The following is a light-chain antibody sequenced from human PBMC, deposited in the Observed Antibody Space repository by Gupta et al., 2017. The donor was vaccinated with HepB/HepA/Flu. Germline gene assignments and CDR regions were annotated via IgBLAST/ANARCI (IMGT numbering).Light chain of an antibody. CDR2: PAS. J-gene: IGKJ1*01. Sequence: EIVMTQSPDSLAVSLGERAPISCQSSQSVFYSSNNKNLLAWYQQKPGPPPQLLIYPASTRESRVPGRFSGSGSGTDFTLTISSLQAEYVAVYYCQQHLCIPRTFGPGTTVEI. V-gene: IGKV4-1*01. CDR1: QSVFYSSNNKNL. CDR3: QQHLCIPRT.